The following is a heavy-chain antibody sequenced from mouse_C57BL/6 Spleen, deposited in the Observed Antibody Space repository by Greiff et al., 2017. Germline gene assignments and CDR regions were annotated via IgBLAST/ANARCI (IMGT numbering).Heavy chain of an antibody. CDR3: SKRGGYYLYYAMDY. CDR1: GFSLTSYG. CDR2: IWGGGST. J-gene: IGHJ4*01. Sequence: QVQLKESGPGLVAPSQSLSITCTVSGFSLTSYGVDWVRQPPGKGLEWLGVIWGGGSTNYNSALMSRLSISKDNSKSQVFLKMNSRQTDDTAMYYCSKRGGYYLYYAMDYWGQGTSGTVSS. V-gene: IGHV2-9*01. D-gene: IGHD2-3*01.